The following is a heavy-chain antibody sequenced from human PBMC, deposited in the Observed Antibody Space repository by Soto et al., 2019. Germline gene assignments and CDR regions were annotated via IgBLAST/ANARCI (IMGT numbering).Heavy chain of an antibody. Sequence: QVQLQESGPGLVKPSQTLSLTCTVSGGSISSGGYYWSWIRQHPGKGLEWIGYIYYSGSTYYNPSLKIRXXRXGXXCKHQFSLKLSSVTAADTAVYYCAGTALEGTAISHWGQGTLVTVSS. CDR1: GGSISSGGYY. V-gene: IGHV4-31*03. J-gene: IGHJ4*02. D-gene: IGHD2-21*02. CDR3: AGTALEGTAISH. CDR2: IYYSGST.